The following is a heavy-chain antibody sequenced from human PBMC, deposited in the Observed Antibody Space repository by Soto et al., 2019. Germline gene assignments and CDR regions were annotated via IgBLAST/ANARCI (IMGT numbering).Heavy chain of an antibody. Sequence: SETLSLTCTVSGGSISSYYWSWIRQPPGKGLEWIGYIYYSGSTNYNPSLKSRVTISVDTSKNQFSLKLSSVTAADTAVYYCARGGYSSPYDAFDIWGQGTMVTVSS. V-gene: IGHV4-59*01. D-gene: IGHD6-13*01. CDR3: ARGGYSSPYDAFDI. CDR2: IYYSGST. J-gene: IGHJ3*02. CDR1: GGSISSYY.